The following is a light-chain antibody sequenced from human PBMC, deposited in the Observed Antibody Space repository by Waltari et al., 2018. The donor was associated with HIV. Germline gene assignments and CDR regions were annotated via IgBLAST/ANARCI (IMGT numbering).Light chain of an antibody. CDR3: QAWDRSTAI. V-gene: IGLV3-1*01. CDR2: QDN. Sequence: SYDLTQPPSLSVSPGQTASITCSGDELGHKYAHWYQQKPGKSPGGVIYQDNKRPSEIPERFSGSNSGNTATLTISGTQAMDEADYYCQAWDRSTAIFGGGTKLTVL. J-gene: IGLJ2*01. CDR1: ELGHKY.